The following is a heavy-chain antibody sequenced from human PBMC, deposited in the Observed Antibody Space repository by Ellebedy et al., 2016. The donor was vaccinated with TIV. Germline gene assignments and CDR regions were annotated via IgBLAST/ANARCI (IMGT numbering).Heavy chain of an antibody. CDR1: GFTFSSYS. Sequence: GGSLRLSCAASGFTFSSYSMNWVRQAPGKGLEWVSSISSISSYIYYADSVKGRFTISRDNAKNSLYLQMNSLGAEETAVCYCARGRSGNHAFDNWGQGTMDTVSS. CDR3: ARGRSGNHAFDN. D-gene: IGHD3-3*01. V-gene: IGHV3-21*01. CDR2: ISSISSYI. J-gene: IGHJ3*02.